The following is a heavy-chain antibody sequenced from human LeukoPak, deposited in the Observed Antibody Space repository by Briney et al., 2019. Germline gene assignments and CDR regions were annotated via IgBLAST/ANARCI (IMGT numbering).Heavy chain of an antibody. V-gene: IGHV4-39*01. CDR1: GGSISSSTHY. CDR3: ARWIRIALAGAYHFDY. Sequence: SETLSLTCSVSGGSISSSTHYWGWIRQSPGKGLEWIGGIYYTGSTYYNPSLKSRVTISVDTSKNQFSLKLTSVTAADTAVYYCARWIRIALAGAYHFDYWGQGTRVTVSS. D-gene: IGHD6-19*01. CDR2: IYYTGST. J-gene: IGHJ4*02.